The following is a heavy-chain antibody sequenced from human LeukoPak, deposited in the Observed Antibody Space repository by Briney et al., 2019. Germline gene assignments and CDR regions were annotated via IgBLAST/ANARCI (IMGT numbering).Heavy chain of an antibody. CDR2: IQYDGSNK. CDR1: GFTFTNYG. Sequence: TGGSLRLSCAASGFTFTNYGMHWVRQAPGKGLEWVAFIQYDGSNKYYADSVKGRFTISRDNSKNSLYLQMNSLRAEDTALYYCAKGAYRSSTSHYFDYWGQGTLVTVSS. CDR3: AKGAYRSSTSHYFDY. D-gene: IGHD2-2*01. J-gene: IGHJ4*02. V-gene: IGHV3-30*02.